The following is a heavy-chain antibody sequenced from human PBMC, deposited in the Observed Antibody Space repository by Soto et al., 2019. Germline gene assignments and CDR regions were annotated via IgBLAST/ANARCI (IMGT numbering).Heavy chain of an antibody. CDR2: ISWNSDSI. Sequence: EAQLVESGGGLVQPGRSLRLSCVGSGFIFDDFAIHWVRQAPGKGLEWVSGISWNSDSIGYADSVKGRFTISRDNAKNALYLQMNRLRVEDTALYYCTKVGGLYDFWSGPLHFDLWGQGTLVTVSS. V-gene: IGHV3-9*01. D-gene: IGHD3-3*01. CDR1: GFIFDDFA. CDR3: TKVGGLYDFWSGPLHFDL. J-gene: IGHJ4*02.